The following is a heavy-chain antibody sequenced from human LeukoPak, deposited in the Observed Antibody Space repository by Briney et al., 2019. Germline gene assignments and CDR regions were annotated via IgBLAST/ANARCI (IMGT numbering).Heavy chain of an antibody. CDR2: ISSSSSYI. D-gene: IGHD5-12*01. CDR1: GFTFSHHT. J-gene: IGHJ4*02. V-gene: IGHV3-21*01. Sequence: GGSLRLSCAASGFTFSHHTMAWVRHTPGKELEWVSSISSSSSYIYYADSVKGRFTISRDNAKNSLYLQMNSLRAEDTAVYYCARDRLDIVATRSGFDYWGQGTLVTVSS. CDR3: ARDRLDIVATRSGFDY.